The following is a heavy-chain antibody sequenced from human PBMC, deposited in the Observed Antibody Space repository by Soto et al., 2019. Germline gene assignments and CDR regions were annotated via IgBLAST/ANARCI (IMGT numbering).Heavy chain of an antibody. Sequence: ETLSLTCAVYGGSFSGYYWSWIRQPPGKGLEWIGEINHSGSTNYNPSLKSRVTISVDTSKNQFSLKLSSVTAADTAVYYCARGRYSYGSMYDYWGQGTLVTVSS. CDR3: ARGRYSYGSMYDY. D-gene: IGHD5-18*01. CDR2: INHSGST. CDR1: GGSFSGYY. V-gene: IGHV4-34*01. J-gene: IGHJ4*02.